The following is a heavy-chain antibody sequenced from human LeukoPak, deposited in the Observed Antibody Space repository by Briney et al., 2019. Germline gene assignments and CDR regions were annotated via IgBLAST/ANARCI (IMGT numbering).Heavy chain of an antibody. V-gene: IGHV4-39*07. CDR3: ARDRGLGAFDY. J-gene: IGHJ4*02. Sequence: SQTLSLTRTVSGGSLTSSNYYWGWIRHPPRKGLELIGCIYYSGSTNYNPSLKNRVTLSVHTTKNQFSLKLSSATATHPAVDFCARDRGLGAFDYWGQGTLVTVSS. D-gene: IGHD3-10*01. CDR2: IYYSGST. CDR1: GGSLTSSNYY.